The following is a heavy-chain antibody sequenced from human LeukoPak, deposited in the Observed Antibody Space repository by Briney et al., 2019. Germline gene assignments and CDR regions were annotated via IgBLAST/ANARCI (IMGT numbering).Heavy chain of an antibody. D-gene: IGHD3-3*01. CDR3: ARAPDDYDFWSGPFDY. J-gene: IGHJ4*02. Sequence: ASVKVSCKASGYTFTAYYMHWVRQALGQGLEWMGWINPNSGVTNYAQKFQGRVTMTRDTSISTAYMELSRLRSDDTAVYYCARAPDDYDFWSGPFDYWGRGTLVTVSS. CDR2: INPNSGVT. V-gene: IGHV1-2*02. CDR1: GYTFTAYY.